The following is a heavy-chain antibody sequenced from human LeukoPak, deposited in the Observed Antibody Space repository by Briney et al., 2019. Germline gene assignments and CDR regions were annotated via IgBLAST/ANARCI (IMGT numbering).Heavy chain of an antibody. CDR1: GFTFSDHH. D-gene: IGHD4-11*01. Sequence: PGGSLRLSCAASGFTFSDHHMSWIRQAPGKGLDWVSYVSTSGSTIYYGDSVKGRFTISRDNAKKSLFLQMNSLRAEDTAVYYCARDPVTLRGPESHFDYWGQGTLVSVSS. CDR2: VSTSGSTI. J-gene: IGHJ4*02. V-gene: IGHV3-11*01. CDR3: ARDPVTLRGPESHFDY.